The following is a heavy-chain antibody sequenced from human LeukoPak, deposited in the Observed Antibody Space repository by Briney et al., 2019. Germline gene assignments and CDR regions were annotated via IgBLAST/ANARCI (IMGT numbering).Heavy chain of an antibody. Sequence: GGSLRLSCAASGFTFSKNAMSWVRQAPGKGLEGFSRITSSGSATCYADSVKGRFTISRDNSKNTLYLQMNGLRAEDTAVKYCARGVDVWGNYRQYYFDYWGQETLVTVSS. CDR3: ARGVDVWGNYRQYYFDY. D-gene: IGHD3-16*02. V-gene: IGHV3-23*01. CDR2: ITSSGSAT. CDR1: GFTFSKNA. J-gene: IGHJ4*02.